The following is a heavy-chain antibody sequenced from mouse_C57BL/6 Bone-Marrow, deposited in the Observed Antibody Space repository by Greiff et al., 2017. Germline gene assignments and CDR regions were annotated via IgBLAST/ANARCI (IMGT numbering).Heavy chain of an antibody. Sequence: QVTLKESGPGILQSSQTLSLTCSFSGFSLSTSGMGVSWIRQPSGKGLEWLAHIYWDDDKRYNPSLKSRLTISKATSRNQVFLKITSVDTADTATYYCARRASYGSSYSFAYWGQGTLVTVSA. CDR2: IYWDDDK. V-gene: IGHV8-12*01. D-gene: IGHD1-1*01. J-gene: IGHJ3*01. CDR3: ARRASYGSSYSFAY. CDR1: GFSLSTSGMG.